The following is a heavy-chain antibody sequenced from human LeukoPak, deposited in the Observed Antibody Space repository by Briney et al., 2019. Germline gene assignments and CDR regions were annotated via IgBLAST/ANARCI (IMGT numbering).Heavy chain of an antibody. V-gene: IGHV1-2*02. CDR1: GYTFTGYY. CDR3: ARARGEVVSDAFDI. Sequence: ASVKVSCKASGYTFTGYYMHWVRQAPGQGLEWMGWINPNSGGTNYAQKFQGRVTMTRDTSISTAYMELSRLRSDDTAVYYCARARGEVVSDAFDIWGQGTMVTVSS. D-gene: IGHD3-10*01. CDR2: INPNSGGT. J-gene: IGHJ3*02.